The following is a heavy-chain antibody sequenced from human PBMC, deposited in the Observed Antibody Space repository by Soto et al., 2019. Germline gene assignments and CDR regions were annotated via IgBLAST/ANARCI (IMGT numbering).Heavy chain of an antibody. J-gene: IGHJ5*02. CDR2: IYYSGST. Sequence: SETLSLTCSVSGGSISSGDYYWSWIRQPPGKGLEWIGYIYYSGSTYYNPSLKSRVTISVDTSKNQFSLKLSSVTAADTAVYYCARLQKGSPSAWFDPWGKGTLVIVSS. V-gene: IGHV4-30-4*01. CDR3: ARLQKGSPSAWFDP. D-gene: IGHD1-26*01. CDR1: GGSISSGDYY.